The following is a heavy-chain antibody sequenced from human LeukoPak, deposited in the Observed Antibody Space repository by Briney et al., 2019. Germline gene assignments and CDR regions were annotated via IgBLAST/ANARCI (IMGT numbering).Heavy chain of an antibody. Sequence: PSGTLSLTCGVSGGSITTTNYWSWVRQPPGQGLEWIGEISLSGHTNYNPSLRSRVTISVDTSKNQFSLKLSSVTAADTAVYYCARGRYTFDYWGQGTLVTVSS. J-gene: IGHJ4*02. D-gene: IGHD1-1*01. V-gene: IGHV4-4*02. CDR3: ARGRYTFDY. CDR1: GGSITTTNY. CDR2: ISLSGHT.